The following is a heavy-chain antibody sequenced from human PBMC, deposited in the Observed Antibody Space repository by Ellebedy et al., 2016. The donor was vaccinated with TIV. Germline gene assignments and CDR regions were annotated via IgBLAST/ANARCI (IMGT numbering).Heavy chain of an antibody. CDR1: GFTFSTYW. Sequence: GESLKISCAASGFTFSTYWMDWVRQAPGKGLEWVGRTRNKPNNYTTEYAASVKGRFTISRDDSKNSLYLQMNSLKIEDTAVYYCTGWRSGDPTWGQGTLVTVSS. D-gene: IGHD4-17*01. V-gene: IGHV3-72*01. CDR2: TRNKPNNYTT. CDR3: TGWRSGDPT. J-gene: IGHJ5*02.